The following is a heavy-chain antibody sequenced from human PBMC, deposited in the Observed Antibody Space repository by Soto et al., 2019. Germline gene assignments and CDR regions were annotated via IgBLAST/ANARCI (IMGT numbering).Heavy chain of an antibody. V-gene: IGHV1-18*01. CDR1: AYTFNTFG. Sequence: IQLVQSAGAVTRPGASVRVSCKASAYTFNTFGVTWVRQAPGQGLEWMGCISGYGGKRDYSRKLQGRITLTADPSTSTSYMELRNLTSDDTAVYYCARGWGKYFGVNDFWSQGTLVTVSS. J-gene: IGHJ4*02. CDR3: ARGWGKYFGVNDF. D-gene: IGHD2-8*01. CDR2: ISGYGGKR.